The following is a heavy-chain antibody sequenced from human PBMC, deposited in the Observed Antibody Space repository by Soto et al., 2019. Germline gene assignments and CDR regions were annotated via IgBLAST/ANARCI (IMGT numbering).Heavy chain of an antibody. CDR2: IKQDGSEK. V-gene: IGHV3-7*01. CDR1: GFTFSSYW. D-gene: IGHD3-16*01. Sequence: GGSLRLSCAASGFTFSSYWMSWVRQAPGKGLEWVANIKQDGSEKYYVDSVKGRFTISRDNAKNSLYLQMNSLRAEDTAVYYCARAGSRLVATFGSNDYWGQGTLVTVSS. J-gene: IGHJ4*02. CDR3: ARAGSRLVATFGSNDY.